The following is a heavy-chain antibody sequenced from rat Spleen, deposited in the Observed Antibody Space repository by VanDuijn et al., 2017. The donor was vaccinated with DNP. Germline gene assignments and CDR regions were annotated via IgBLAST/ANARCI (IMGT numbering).Heavy chain of an antibody. Sequence: EVQLVESGGGLVQPGRSLQLSCVASGFTFSTYWMYWIRQAPGKGLEWVASINIDGGITYYPDSVKGRFTISRDNAKSTLYLQMDSLRSEETATYYCASLLLPNWFTYWGQGTLVTVSS. V-gene: IGHV5-58*01. CDR1: GFTFSTYW. D-gene: IGHD1-1*01. CDR3: ASLLLPNWFTY. J-gene: IGHJ3*01. CDR2: INIDGGIT.